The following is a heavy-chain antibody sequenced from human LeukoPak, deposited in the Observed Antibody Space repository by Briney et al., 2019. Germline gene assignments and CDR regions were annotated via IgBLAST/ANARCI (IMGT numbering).Heavy chain of an antibody. V-gene: IGHV1-3*01. CDR2: INAGNGNT. CDR3: ARVGLRWLAFDY. J-gene: IGHJ4*02. CDR1: GYTFTSYA. D-gene: IGHD4-23*01. Sequence: ASVKVSCKASGYTFTSYAMHWVRQAPGQRLEWMGWINAGNGNTKYSQKFQGRVTITRDTSASTAYMELSSLRSEDTAVYYCARVGLRWLAFDYWGQGTLVTVSS.